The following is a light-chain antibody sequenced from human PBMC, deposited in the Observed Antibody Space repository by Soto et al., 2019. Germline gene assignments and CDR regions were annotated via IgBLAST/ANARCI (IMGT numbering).Light chain of an antibody. Sequence: DIQMTQSPSTLSASVGDRVTITCRASQIISTWLAWYQQRSGKAPNLLIYDASTLESGVPSRFSGRGSGTKFTLTISSLQPDDCATYYCQQYKNYVQITCRQGTKLEI. CDR2: DAS. V-gene: IGKV1-5*01. CDR3: QQYKNYVQIT. CDR1: QIISTW. J-gene: IGKJ2*01.